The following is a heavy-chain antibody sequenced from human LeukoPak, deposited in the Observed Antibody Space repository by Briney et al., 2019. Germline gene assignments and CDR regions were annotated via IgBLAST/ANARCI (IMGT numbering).Heavy chain of an antibody. Sequence: SETLSLTCSVSGGSISTYYWSWIRQPPGKGLEWIGYISYSGSTNYNPSLKTRVTISIDTSKNQLSLKLSSVTAADTAVYYCAQKAPFSPGYSQDWGQGTLVTVSS. CDR3: AQKAPFSPGYSQD. CDR1: GGSISTYY. V-gene: IGHV4-59*01. D-gene: IGHD2/OR15-2a*01. J-gene: IGHJ1*01. CDR2: ISYSGST.